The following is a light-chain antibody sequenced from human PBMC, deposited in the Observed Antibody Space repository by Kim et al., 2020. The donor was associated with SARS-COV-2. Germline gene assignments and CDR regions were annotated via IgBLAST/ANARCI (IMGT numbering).Light chain of an antibody. CDR2: GAS. CDR1: QSVSSTY. J-gene: IGKJ1*01. CDR3: QQDVSSPWT. V-gene: IGKV3-20*01. Sequence: EIVLTQSPGTLSLSPGERATLSCRASQSVSSTYLAWYLQKPGQAPRLLIYGASSRATGIPDRFSGSGSGTDFTLTISRLEPEDFAVYYCQQDVSSPWTFGQGTKVDIK.